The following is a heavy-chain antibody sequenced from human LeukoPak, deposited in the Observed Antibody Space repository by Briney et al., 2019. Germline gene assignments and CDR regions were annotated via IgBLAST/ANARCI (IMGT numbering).Heavy chain of an antibody. V-gene: IGHV3-21*01. CDR1: GFTFSGYS. CDR2: ISSSSYI. D-gene: IGHD3-9*01. CDR3: ARDWDYDILTGYYATQLDY. Sequence: PGGSLRLSCAASGFTFSGYSMNWVRQAPGKGLEWVSSISSSSYIYYADSVKGRFTISRDNAKNSLYLQMNSLRAEDTAVYYCARDWDYDILTGYYATQLDYWGQGTLVTVSS. J-gene: IGHJ4*02.